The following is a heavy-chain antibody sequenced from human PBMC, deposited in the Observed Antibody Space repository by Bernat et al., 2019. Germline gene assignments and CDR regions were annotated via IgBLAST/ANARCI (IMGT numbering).Heavy chain of an antibody. CDR1: GFTVSSNY. J-gene: IGHJ5*02. V-gene: IGHV3-66*01. CDR2: IYSGGST. CDR3: AREYCSSTSCYPNWFDP. D-gene: IGHD2-2*01. Sequence: LVESGGGLVQPGGSLRLSCAASGFTVSSNYMSWVRQAPGKGLEWVSVIYSGGSTYYADSVKGRFTISRDNSKNTLYLQMNSLRAEDTAVYYCAREYCSSTSCYPNWFDPWGQGTLVTVSS.